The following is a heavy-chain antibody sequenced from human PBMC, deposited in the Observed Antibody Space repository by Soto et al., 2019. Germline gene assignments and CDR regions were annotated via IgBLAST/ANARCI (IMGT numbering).Heavy chain of an antibody. CDR2: IYWDDDK. D-gene: IGHD6-13*01. V-gene: IGHV2-5*02. CDR3: AHAITYNRCWFQNWFDP. Sequence: QITLKESGPALVQPTQTLTLTCTVSGFSLSTYGVAVGWIRQPPGNALEWVAVIYWDDDKRYSPSLKSRRTLTRGTSQNQVVLTLTNMDPVDTATYYCAHAITYNRCWFQNWFDPWGQGTLVTVSS. J-gene: IGHJ5*02. CDR1: GFSLSTYGVA.